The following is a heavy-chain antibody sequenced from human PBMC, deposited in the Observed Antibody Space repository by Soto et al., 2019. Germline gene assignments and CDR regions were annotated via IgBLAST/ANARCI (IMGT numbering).Heavy chain of an antibody. Sequence: GGSLRLSCAASLFIFSSYAMRWFRQAPGKGLEWVSAISGSGGSTYYADSVKGRFTISRDNSKNTLYLQMNSLRAEDTAVYYCAKDQSSSWDYYYYGMDVWGQGTTVTVSS. J-gene: IGHJ6*02. D-gene: IGHD6-13*01. CDR1: LFIFSSYA. CDR2: ISGSGGST. CDR3: AKDQSSSWDYYYYGMDV. V-gene: IGHV3-23*01.